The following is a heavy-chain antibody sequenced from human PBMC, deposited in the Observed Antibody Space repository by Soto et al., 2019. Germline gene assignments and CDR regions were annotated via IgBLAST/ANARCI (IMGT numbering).Heavy chain of an antibody. Sequence: EVQLVESGGGLVQPGGSLRLSCAASGFTLRSYWMRWVRQAPGKGLEWVATIKQDGSETYYTDSVKGRFTISRDNAKNSLYLQLNNLRAEDTAVYFCARDRSGFRSGYFKPDAFDIWGQGTMVTVSS. CDR2: IKQDGSET. CDR1: GFTLRSYW. CDR3: ARDRSGFRSGYFKPDAFDI. D-gene: IGHD3-3*01. V-gene: IGHV3-7*01. J-gene: IGHJ3*02.